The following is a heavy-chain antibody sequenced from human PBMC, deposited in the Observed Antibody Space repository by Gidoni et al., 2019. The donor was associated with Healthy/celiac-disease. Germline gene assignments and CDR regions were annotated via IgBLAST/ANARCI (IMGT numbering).Heavy chain of an antibody. CDR3: ARGQTYGIFGVVIGGGGWFDP. Sequence: QVQLQQWGAGLLKPSETLSLTCAVYGGSFSGYYWSWIRQPPGKGLEWIGEINHSGSTNYNPSLKSRVTISVDTSKNQFSLKLSSVTAADTAVYYCARGQTYGIFGVVIGGGGWFDPWGQGTLVTVSS. J-gene: IGHJ5*02. CDR1: GGSFSGYY. CDR2: INHSGST. V-gene: IGHV4-34*01. D-gene: IGHD3-3*01.